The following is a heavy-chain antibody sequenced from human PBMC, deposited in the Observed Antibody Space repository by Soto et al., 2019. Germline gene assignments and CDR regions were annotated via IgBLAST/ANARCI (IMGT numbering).Heavy chain of an antibody. V-gene: IGHV3-23*01. CDR1: GFTFSSYA. CDR2: ISGSGGST. Sequence: GGSLRLSCAASGFTFSSYAMSWVRQAPGKGLEWVSAISGSGGSTYYADSVKGRFTISRDNSKNTLYLQMNSLRAEDTAVYYCAKRYDIWSGYYSAGDAFDIWGQGTMVTVSS. J-gene: IGHJ3*02. CDR3: AKRYDIWSGYYSAGDAFDI. D-gene: IGHD3-3*01.